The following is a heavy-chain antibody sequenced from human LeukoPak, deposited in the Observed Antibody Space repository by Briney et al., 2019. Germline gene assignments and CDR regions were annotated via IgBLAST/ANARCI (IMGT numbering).Heavy chain of an antibody. CDR1: EFTFSSYS. CDR3: ARDSAPYSFGGVIAY. Sequence: PGGSLRLSCAASEFTFSSYSMNWVRQAPGKGLEWVSSISSSSSYIYYADSVKGRFTISRDNAKNSLYLQMNSLRAEDTAVYYCARDSAPYSFGGVIAYWGQGTLVTVSS. V-gene: IGHV3-21*01. D-gene: IGHD3-16*02. J-gene: IGHJ4*02. CDR2: ISSSSSYI.